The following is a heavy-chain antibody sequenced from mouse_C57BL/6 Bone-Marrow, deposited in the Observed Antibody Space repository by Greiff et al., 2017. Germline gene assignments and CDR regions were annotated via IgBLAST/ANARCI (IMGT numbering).Heavy chain of an antibody. CDR2: IRNKANGYTT. D-gene: IGHD1-1*01. CDR1: GFTFTDYY. CDR3: ARWDYYGSSFLSY. Sequence: EVKLVESGGGLVQPGGSLSLSCAASGFTFTDYYMSWVRQPPGKALEWLGFIRNKANGYTTEYSASVKGRFTISRANSQSILYLQMNALRAEDSATYYCARWDYYGSSFLSYWGQGTTLTVSS. J-gene: IGHJ2*01. V-gene: IGHV7-3*01.